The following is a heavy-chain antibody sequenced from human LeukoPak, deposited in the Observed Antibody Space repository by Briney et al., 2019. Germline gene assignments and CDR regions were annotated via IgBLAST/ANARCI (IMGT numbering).Heavy chain of an antibody. CDR2: INSDGSST. D-gene: IGHD3-22*01. CDR1: GFTFSSYW. J-gene: IGHJ4*02. Sequence: GGSLRLSCAASGFTFSSYWMHWVRQAPGKGLAWVSRINSDGSSTSYADSVKGRFTISRDNAKNTLYLQMNSLRAEDTAVYYCATYDSSGYYYLDYWGQGTLVTVSS. V-gene: IGHV3-74*01. CDR3: ATYDSSGYYYLDY.